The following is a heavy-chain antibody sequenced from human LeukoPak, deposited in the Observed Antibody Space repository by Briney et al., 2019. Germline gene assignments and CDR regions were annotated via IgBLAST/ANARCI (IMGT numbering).Heavy chain of an antibody. J-gene: IGHJ4*02. CDR3: ARGPGYCSGGSCPDY. CDR2: ISSSGSPT. V-gene: IGHV3-48*03. Sequence: GGSLRLSCEASGFRFSGYEMNWVRQAPGKGLEWLSYISSSGSPTYYADPVKGRFTVSRDNARTSLFLQMNSLRDEDTAVYYCARGPGYCSGGSCPDYWGQGTLVTVSS. D-gene: IGHD2-15*01. CDR1: GFRFSGYE.